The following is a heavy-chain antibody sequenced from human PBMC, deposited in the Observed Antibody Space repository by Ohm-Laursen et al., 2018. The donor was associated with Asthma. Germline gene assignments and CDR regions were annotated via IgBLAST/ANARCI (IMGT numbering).Heavy chain of an antibody. J-gene: IGHJ6*02. CDR1: GYSISSNNW. CDR2: IYYSGST. CDR3: AGSMGVHYYYGMDV. Sequence: SDTLSLTCAVSGYSISSNNWWGWIRQPPGKGLEGIGYIYYSGSTYYNPSLKSRVTMSVDTSKNQFSLKLSSVTAVDTAVYYCAGSMGVHYYYGMDVWGQGTTVTVSS. D-gene: IGHD2/OR15-2a*01. V-gene: IGHV4-28*01.